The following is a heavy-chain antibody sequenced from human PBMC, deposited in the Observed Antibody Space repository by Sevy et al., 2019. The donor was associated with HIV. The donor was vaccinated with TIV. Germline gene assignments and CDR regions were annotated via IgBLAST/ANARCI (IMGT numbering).Heavy chain of an antibody. V-gene: IGHV4-38-2*01. J-gene: IGHJ4*02. Sequence: SETLSLTCAVSGFSITTAYYWGWIRQPPGKGPEWIGSLYHSGSTSFNPSLKSRVTISVDTSKNHCSLKLSSVTAADTAVYYCARGDYYDTSGYYSYYFGSWGQGTLVTVSS. D-gene: IGHD3-22*01. CDR2: LYHSGST. CDR3: ARGDYYDTSGYYSYYFGS. CDR1: GFSITTAYY.